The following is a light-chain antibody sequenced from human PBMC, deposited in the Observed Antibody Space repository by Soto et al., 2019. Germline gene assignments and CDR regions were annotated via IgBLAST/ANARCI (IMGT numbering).Light chain of an antibody. V-gene: IGKV1D-16*01. J-gene: IGKJ4*01. CDR3: QQYKSYPLT. CDR2: AAS. Sequence: DIQMTQSPSSLSASLGDRVTITCRASQDIYRWLAWYQQKPERAPKSLSYAASSLQSGVPLRFSGNGSGTDFTLTISSLQPEDFATYYCQQYKSYPLTFGGGTQVEI. CDR1: QDIYRW.